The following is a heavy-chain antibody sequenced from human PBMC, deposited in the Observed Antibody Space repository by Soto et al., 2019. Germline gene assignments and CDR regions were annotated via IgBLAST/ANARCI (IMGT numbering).Heavy chain of an antibody. CDR2: IYPGDSDT. Sequence: EVQLVQSGAEVKKPGESLKISCKGSGYSFTSYWIGWVRQMPGKGLEWMGIIYPGDSDTRYSPSFQGQVTISADKSISTAYLQWSSLKASDTAMYYCARPGTSSYDSSGYYSLGLKYWGQGTLVTVSS. CDR3: ARPGTSSYDSSGYYSLGLKY. CDR1: GYSFTSYW. J-gene: IGHJ4*02. V-gene: IGHV5-51*01. D-gene: IGHD3-22*01.